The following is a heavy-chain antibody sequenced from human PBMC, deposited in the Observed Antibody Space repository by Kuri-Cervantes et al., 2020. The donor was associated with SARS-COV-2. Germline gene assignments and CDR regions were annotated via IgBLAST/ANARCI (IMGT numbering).Heavy chain of an antibody. V-gene: IGHV4-59*08. Sequence: SETLSLTCTVSGGSISSYYWSWIRQPPGKGLEWIGYIYYSGSTNYNPSLKSRVTISVDTSKNQFSLKLSSVTAADTAVYYCARKSGVTVTNPWGQGTLVTVSS. CDR3: ARKSGVTVTNP. CDR1: GGSISSYY. D-gene: IGHD4-17*01. CDR2: IYYSGST. J-gene: IGHJ5*02.